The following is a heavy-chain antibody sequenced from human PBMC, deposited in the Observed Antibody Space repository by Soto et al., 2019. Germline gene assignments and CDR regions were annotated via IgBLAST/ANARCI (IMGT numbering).Heavy chain of an antibody. V-gene: IGHV4-59*01. CDR2: IYYSGST. Sequence: TSETLSLTCTVSGGSISSYYWSWIRQPPGKGLEWIGYIYYSGSTNYNPSLKSRVTISVDTSKNQFSLKLSSVTAADTAVYYCARVSRTYQLQNWFDPWGQGTLVTVSS. CDR3: ARVSRTYQLQNWFDP. J-gene: IGHJ5*02. D-gene: IGHD2-2*01. CDR1: GGSISSYY.